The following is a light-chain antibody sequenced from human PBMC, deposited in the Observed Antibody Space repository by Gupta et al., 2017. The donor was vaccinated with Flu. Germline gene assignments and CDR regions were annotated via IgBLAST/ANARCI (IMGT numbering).Light chain of an antibody. V-gene: IGKV3-20*01. CDR2: GAS. J-gene: IGKJ1*01. Sequence: GPLALASGERATLSCSASQSVPRSYLAWYQQRPGQAPRLLIFGASSMASGIPDRFSGSGSGEDFNLTVNRLVPEDFAVYYCQQYGKSPWTFGQGTKVEIK. CDR1: QSVPRSY. CDR3: QQYGKSPWT.